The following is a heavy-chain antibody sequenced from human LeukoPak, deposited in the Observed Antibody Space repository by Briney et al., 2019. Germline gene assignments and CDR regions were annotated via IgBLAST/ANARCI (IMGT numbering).Heavy chain of an antibody. CDR2: IIPILGIA. V-gene: IGHV1-69*04. CDR3: ARDLAGYSSSWYWFDP. Sequence: ASVKVSCKASGGTFSSYTISWVRQAPGQGLEWMGRIIPILGIANYAQKFQGRVTITADKSTSTAYMELSSLRSEDTAVYYCARDLAGYSSSWYWFDPWGQGTLVTVSS. D-gene: IGHD6-13*01. J-gene: IGHJ5*02. CDR1: GGTFSSYT.